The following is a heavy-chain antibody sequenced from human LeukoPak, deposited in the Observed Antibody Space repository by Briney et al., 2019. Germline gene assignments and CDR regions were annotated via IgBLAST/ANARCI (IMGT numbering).Heavy chain of an antibody. J-gene: IGHJ5*02. CDR3: ARDILAAAGTNWFDP. CDR1: GFVFTSYG. CDR2: ISANDGKT. Sequence: ASVKVSCKASGFVFTSYGFTWVRQAPGQGLEWMGWISANDGKTHYSERHQGRVTMTTDTVTSTAYMELRSLRSDDTAVYYCARDILAAAGTNWFDPWGQGTLVTVSS. D-gene: IGHD6-13*01. V-gene: IGHV1-18*01.